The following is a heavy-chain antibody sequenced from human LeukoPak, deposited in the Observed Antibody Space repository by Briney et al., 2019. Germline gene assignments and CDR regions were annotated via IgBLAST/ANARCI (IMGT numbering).Heavy chain of an antibody. J-gene: IGHJ4*02. Sequence: SETLSLTCTVSGGSISSYYWSWIRQPAGKGLEWIGRIYTSGSTNYNPSLKSRVTMSVDTSKNQFSLKLSSVTAADTAVYYCARERAVSIAAAPIDYWGQGTLVTASS. D-gene: IGHD6-13*01. CDR3: ARERAVSIAAAPIDY. CDR1: GGSISSYY. CDR2: IYTSGST. V-gene: IGHV4-4*07.